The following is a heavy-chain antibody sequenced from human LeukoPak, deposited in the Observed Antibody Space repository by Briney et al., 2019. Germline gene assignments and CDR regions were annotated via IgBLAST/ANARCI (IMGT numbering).Heavy chain of an antibody. J-gene: IGHJ6*02. V-gene: IGHV3-30*18. D-gene: IGHD3-10*01. CDR1: GFTFSSYG. CDR2: ISYDGSNK. CDR3: AKNYLPDYYGSGSYYNAAMDV. Sequence: GGSLRLSCAASGFTFSSYGMHWVRQAPGKGLEWVAVISYDGSNKYYADSVKGRFTISRDNSKNTLYLRMNSLRAEDTAVYYCAKNYLPDYYGSGSYYNAAMDVWGQGTTVTVSS.